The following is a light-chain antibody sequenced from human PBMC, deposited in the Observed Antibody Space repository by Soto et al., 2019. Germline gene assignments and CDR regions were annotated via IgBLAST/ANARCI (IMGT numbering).Light chain of an antibody. J-gene: IGKJ1*01. CDR2: DAS. CDR1: QSVSSS. Sequence: EIVLTQSPATLSLSPGERATLSCRASQSVSSSLAWYQQKPGQAPRLLIYDASNRATGIPARFSGSGSGTDFPLTISSLEPVDFAVYYCQQRSNWPPGWTFGQGNKVEIK. CDR3: QQRSNWPPGWT. V-gene: IGKV3-11*01.